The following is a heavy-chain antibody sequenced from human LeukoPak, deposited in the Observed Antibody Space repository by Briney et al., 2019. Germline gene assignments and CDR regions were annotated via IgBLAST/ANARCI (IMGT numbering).Heavy chain of an antibody. Sequence: GGSLRLSCAASGFTFNNYWMMWVRQAPGKGLEWVANIREDGSEKNYVDSVKGRFTISRDNAKISLYLQMNSLRAEDTAVYYCARLGPRPYCSSTSCPNDYWGQGTLVTVSS. V-gene: IGHV3-7*03. CDR3: ARLGPRPYCSSTSCPNDY. J-gene: IGHJ4*02. D-gene: IGHD2-2*01. CDR1: GFTFNNYW. CDR2: IREDGSEK.